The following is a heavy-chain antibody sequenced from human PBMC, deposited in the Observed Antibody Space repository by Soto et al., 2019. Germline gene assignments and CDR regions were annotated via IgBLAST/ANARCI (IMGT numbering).Heavy chain of an antibody. Sequence: AAVKVSCKACGCSFTSYGISWVRQAPGQGLEWMGWISAYNGNTNYAQKLQGRVTMTTDTSTSTAYMELRSLRSDDTAVYYFARDNYYHSVGPFDMWGQGTMVTVSS. CDR2: ISAYNGNT. D-gene: IGHD3-22*01. V-gene: IGHV1-18*04. CDR3: ARDNYYHSVGPFDM. CDR1: GCSFTSYG. J-gene: IGHJ3*02.